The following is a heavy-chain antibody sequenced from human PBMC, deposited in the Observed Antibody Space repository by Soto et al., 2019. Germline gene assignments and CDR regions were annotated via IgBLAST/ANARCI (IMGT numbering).Heavy chain of an antibody. D-gene: IGHD1-7*01. CDR1: GGTFSSYA. CDR2: IIPIFGTA. Sequence: ASVKVSCKASGGTFSSYAISGVRHAPGQGLEWMGGIIPIFGTANYAQKFQGRVTITADESTSTAYMELSSLRSEDTAVYYCARPRKNYLDYYYGMDVWGQGTTVTVSS. CDR3: ARPRKNYLDYYYGMDV. V-gene: IGHV1-69*13. J-gene: IGHJ6*02.